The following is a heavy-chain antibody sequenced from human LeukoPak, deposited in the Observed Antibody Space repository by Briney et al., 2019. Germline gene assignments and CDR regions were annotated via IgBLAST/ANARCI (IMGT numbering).Heavy chain of an antibody. CDR2: IYTSRST. J-gene: IGHJ5*02. Sequence: SETLSLTCTVSGGSISSYYWSWIRQPPGKGLEWIGYIYTSRSTNYNPSLKSRVTISVDTSKNQFSLKLSSVTAADTAVYYCARHKVPAAIAHWFDPWGQGTQVTVSS. CDR3: ARHKVPAAIAHWFDP. V-gene: IGHV4-4*09. D-gene: IGHD2-2*01. CDR1: GGSISSYY.